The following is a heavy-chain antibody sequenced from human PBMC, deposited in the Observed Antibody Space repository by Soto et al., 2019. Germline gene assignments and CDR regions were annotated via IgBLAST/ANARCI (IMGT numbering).Heavy chain of an antibody. CDR3: AGFGYDWNGWD. V-gene: IGHV3-74*01. CDR1: GLSFRNYW. D-gene: IGHD1-20*01. CDR2: INTDGTYT. J-gene: IGHJ4*02. Sequence: EMQLVESGGGLVQPGGSLRLSCVASGLSFRNYWVHWVRQAPGKGLEWVSRINTDGTYTSNADPVKGRFTISRDNAKNTLYLQMNSLRGQDMAVYFSAGFGYDWNGWDWGPGTLVTVSS.